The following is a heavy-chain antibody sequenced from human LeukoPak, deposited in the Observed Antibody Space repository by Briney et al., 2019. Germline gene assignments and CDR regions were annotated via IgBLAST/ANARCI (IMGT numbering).Heavy chain of an antibody. D-gene: IGHD1-1*01. Sequence: SETLSLTCAVSGGSISSSNWWSWVRQPPGKGLEWIGEIYHSGSTNYNPSLKSRVTISVDTSKNQFSLKLSSVTAADTAVYYCARRSAVWWNDHSFDYWGQGTLVTVSS. J-gene: IGHJ4*02. V-gene: IGHV4-4*02. CDR2: IYHSGST. CDR1: GGSISSSNW. CDR3: ARRSAVWWNDHSFDY.